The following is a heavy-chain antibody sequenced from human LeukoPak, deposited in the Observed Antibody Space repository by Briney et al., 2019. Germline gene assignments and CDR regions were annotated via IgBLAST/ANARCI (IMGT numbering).Heavy chain of an antibody. Sequence: SVKVSCKASGGTFSSYTFSWVRQAPGQGLEWMGRIIPILDIANYAQKFQGRVTITAGKSTSTAYMELSSLRSEDTALYYCARGPSSGHYYFDYWGQGTLVALSS. CDR2: IIPILDIA. J-gene: IGHJ4*02. CDR1: GGTFSSYT. V-gene: IGHV1-69*02. D-gene: IGHD3-22*01. CDR3: ARGPSSGHYYFDY.